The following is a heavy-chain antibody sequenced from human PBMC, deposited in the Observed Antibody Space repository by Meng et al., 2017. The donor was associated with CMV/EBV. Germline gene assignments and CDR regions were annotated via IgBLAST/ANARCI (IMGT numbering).Heavy chain of an antibody. Sequence: WGSLRLSCAASGFTFSSYSMNWVRQAPGKGLEWVSSISSSSSYIYYADSVKGRFTISRDNAKNSLYLQMNSLRAEDTAVYYCARDDGYNEVYFDYWGQGTLVTVSS. CDR1: GFTFSSYS. D-gene: IGHD5-24*01. CDR2: ISSSSSYI. J-gene: IGHJ4*02. CDR3: ARDDGYNEVYFDY. V-gene: IGHV3-21*01.